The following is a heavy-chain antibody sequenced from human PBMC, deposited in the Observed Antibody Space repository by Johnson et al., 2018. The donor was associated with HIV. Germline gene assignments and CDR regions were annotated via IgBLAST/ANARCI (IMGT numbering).Heavy chain of an antibody. CDR2: ISYDGSNK. Sequence: QVQLVESGGGVVQPGRSLRLSCAASGFTFSSYAMHWVRQAPGKGLEWVAVISYDGSNKYYADSVKVRFTISRDNSKNTLYLQINSLRAEDTAVYYCARDLLSRAFDIWGQGTMVTVSS. CDR3: ARDLLSRAFDI. V-gene: IGHV3-30-3*01. J-gene: IGHJ3*02. CDR1: GFTFSSYA.